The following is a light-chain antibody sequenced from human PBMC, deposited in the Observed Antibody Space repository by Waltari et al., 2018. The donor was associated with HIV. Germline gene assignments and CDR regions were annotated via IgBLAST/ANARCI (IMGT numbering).Light chain of an antibody. V-gene: IGKV4-1*01. J-gene: IGKJ2*01. CDR2: WAS. Sequence: DIVMTQSPDSLAVSLGERAIISCKSSQSVLYSSNSKNYLAWYQQRPGQPPKLLIYWASTRESGVPDRFSGSGSGTDFFLTISSLQAEDVAVYYCQQYYTTPRTFGQGTKLEIK. CDR3: QQYYTTPRT. CDR1: QSVLYSSNSKNY.